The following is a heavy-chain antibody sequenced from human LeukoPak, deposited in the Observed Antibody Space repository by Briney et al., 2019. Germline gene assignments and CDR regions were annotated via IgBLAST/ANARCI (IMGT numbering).Heavy chain of an antibody. J-gene: IGHJ5*02. CDR2: MNPNSGNT. V-gene: IGHV1-8*03. CDR1: GYTLTELS. D-gene: IGHD1-7*01. CDR3: ARGTGTTFDP. Sequence: ASVKVSCKVSGYTLTELSMHWVRQAPGQGLEWMGWMNPNSGNTGYAQKFQGRVTITRNTSISTAYMELSSLRSEDTAVYYCARGTGTTFDPWGQGTLVTVSS.